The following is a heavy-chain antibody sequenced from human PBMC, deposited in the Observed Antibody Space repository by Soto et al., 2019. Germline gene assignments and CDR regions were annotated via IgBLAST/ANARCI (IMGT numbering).Heavy chain of an antibody. Sequence: EVQLVESGGGLVQPGGSLRLSCAASGFTFNSYYMTWVRQDPGKGLEWVANIRQDGSDKYYVDSVKGRFTLSRDNAKKSLYLQTNSLRAEDTAVYYCAGERGGPTTSSFDIWGQGTMVTVSS. CDR2: IRQDGSDK. CDR1: GFTFNSYY. D-gene: IGHD1-26*01. V-gene: IGHV3-7*04. CDR3: AGERGGPTTSSFDI. J-gene: IGHJ3*02.